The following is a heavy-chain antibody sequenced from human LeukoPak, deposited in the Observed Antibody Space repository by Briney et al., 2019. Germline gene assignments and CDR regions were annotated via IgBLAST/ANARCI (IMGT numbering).Heavy chain of an antibody. CDR2: INHSGST. CDR3: ARGFKATVATTSFDY. D-gene: IGHD4-23*01. J-gene: IGHJ4*02. Sequence: SETLSLTCAVYGGSFSGYYWSWIRQPPGKGLEWIGEINHSGSTNYNPSLKNRVTISVDTSKNQFSLKLSSVTAADTAVYYCARGFKATVATTSFDYWGQGTLVTVSS. CDR1: GGSFSGYY. V-gene: IGHV4-34*01.